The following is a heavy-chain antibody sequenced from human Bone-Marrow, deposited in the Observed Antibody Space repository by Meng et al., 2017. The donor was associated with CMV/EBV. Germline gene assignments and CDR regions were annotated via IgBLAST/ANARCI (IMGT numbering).Heavy chain of an antibody. D-gene: IGHD1-14*01. Sequence: ASVKVSYKASGYTFTGYYMHWVRQAPGQGLEWMGWINPNSGGTNYAQKFQGRVTMTRDTSISTAYMELSRLRSDDTAVYFCARSETRSHLAYWGQGTLVTVSS. CDR3: ARSETRSHLAY. J-gene: IGHJ4*02. CDR1: GYTFTGYY. CDR2: INPNSGGT. V-gene: IGHV1-2*02.